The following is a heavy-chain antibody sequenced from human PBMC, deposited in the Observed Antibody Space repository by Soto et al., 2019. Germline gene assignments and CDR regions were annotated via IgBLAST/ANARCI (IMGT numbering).Heavy chain of an antibody. Sequence: EVQLLESGGNLVQPGGSLRLSCAASGFTFNNYAMNWVRQAPGKGLEWVAALTGNGGSTYYADSVKGRFTISRDNSKNTLYLQMTSLSAEDSALYFCAKVGAFYVGQFNMWGQGTMVTVSS. CDR1: GFTFNNYA. J-gene: IGHJ3*02. V-gene: IGHV3-23*01. CDR2: LTGNGGST. CDR3: AKVGAFYVGQFNM. D-gene: IGHD3-16*01.